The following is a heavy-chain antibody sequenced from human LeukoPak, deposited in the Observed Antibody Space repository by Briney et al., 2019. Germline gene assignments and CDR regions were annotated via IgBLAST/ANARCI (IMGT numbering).Heavy chain of an antibody. J-gene: IGHJ3*02. Sequence: GASVKVSCKASGYTLTDYYMHWVRQAPGQGLEWMGWIYPNSGGTNSAQKFQGRVTMTRDTSISTAYMELSRLRSDDTAVYYCVKMYYDFWSAFDIWGQGTMVTVSS. D-gene: IGHD3-3*01. V-gene: IGHV1-2*02. CDR1: GYTLTDYY. CDR3: VKMYYDFWSAFDI. CDR2: IYPNSGGT.